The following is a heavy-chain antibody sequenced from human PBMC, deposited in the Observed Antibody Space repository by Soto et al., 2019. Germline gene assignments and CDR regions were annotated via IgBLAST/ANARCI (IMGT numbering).Heavy chain of an antibody. V-gene: IGHV1-18*04. CDR1: GYTFTSYG. CDR2: ISAYNGNT. D-gene: IGHD3-10*01. Sequence: SVKVSCKASGYTFTSYGISWVRQAPGQGLEWMGWISAYNGNTNYAQKLQGRVTMTTDTSTSTAYMELRSLRSDDTAVYYCARDLSPYYYGSGSYYSADYWGQGNLVTVSS. CDR3: ARDLSPYYYGSGSYYSADY. J-gene: IGHJ4*02.